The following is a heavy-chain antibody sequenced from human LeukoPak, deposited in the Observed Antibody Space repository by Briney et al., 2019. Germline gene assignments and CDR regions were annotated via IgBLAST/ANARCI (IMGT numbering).Heavy chain of an antibody. CDR3: ARGRGYRGSTTCHWYYFDS. V-gene: IGHV3-7*04. J-gene: IGHJ4*02. CDR1: GFSFSNYW. D-gene: IGHD2-2*01. CDR2: IKQDESEK. Sequence: GGSLRLSCAASGFSFSNYWMSWVRQAPGKGLEWVANIKQDESEKYYVDSVKGRFTISRDNARNSLYLQMNSLRAEDTAVYYCARGRGYRGSTTCHWYYFDSWGQGSLVTVSS.